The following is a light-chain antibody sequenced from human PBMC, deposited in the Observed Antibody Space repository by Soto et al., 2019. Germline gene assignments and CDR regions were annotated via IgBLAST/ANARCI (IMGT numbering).Light chain of an antibody. J-gene: IGLJ1*01. CDR3: AAWDDSLTGPV. CDR1: GSDIGSNS. Sequence: QAVLTQPPPATGTPGQAVIISCYGSGSDIGSNSVNWYQHLPGTAPKLLIYNNNQRPSGVPDRFSGSKSGTSASLAISGLQSEDEADYYCAAWDDSLTGPVFGTGTKVTVL. V-gene: IGLV1-44*01. CDR2: NNN.